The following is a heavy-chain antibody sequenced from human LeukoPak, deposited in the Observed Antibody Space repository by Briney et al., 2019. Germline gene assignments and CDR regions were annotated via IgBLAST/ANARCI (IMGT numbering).Heavy chain of an antibody. J-gene: IGHJ4*02. CDR2: ISGSGGST. V-gene: IGHV3-23*01. CDR3: VGGPAATFYFDY. Sequence: PGGSLRLSCAASGFTFSSYAMSWVRQAPGKGLEWVSAISGSGGSTYYADSVKGRFTISRDNSKNTLYLQMNSLRAEDTAVYYCVGGPAATFYFDYWGQGTLVTVSS. D-gene: IGHD2-2*01. CDR1: GFTFSSYA.